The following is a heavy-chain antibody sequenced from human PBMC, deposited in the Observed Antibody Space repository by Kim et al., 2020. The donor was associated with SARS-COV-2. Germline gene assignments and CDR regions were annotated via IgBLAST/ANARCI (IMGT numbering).Heavy chain of an antibody. CDR1: GGSISSSSYY. J-gene: IGHJ6*02. CDR2: IDYSGST. Sequence: SETLSLTCTVSGGSISSSSYYWGWIRQPPGKGLEWIGSIDYSGSTYYNPSLKSRVTISVDTSKNQFSLKLSSVTAADTAVYYCARRRIGLWFGELSYYYYGIDVWGQGTTVTVSS. D-gene: IGHD3-10*01. V-gene: IGHV4-39*01. CDR3: ARRRIGLWFGELSYYYYGIDV.